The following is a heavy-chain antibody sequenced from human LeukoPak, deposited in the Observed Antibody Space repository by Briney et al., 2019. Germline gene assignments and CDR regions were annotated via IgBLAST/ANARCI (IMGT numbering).Heavy chain of an antibody. D-gene: IGHD4-17*01. CDR2: ITSDSRGI. Sequence: QPGGSLRLSCVASGFTYSHYGMNWVRQAPGKGLEWVSGITSDSRGIYYADSVKGRFTIYRDNSKNTLYLQMNSLRAEDTAVYYCARDNGDYADAFDIWGQGTMVTVSS. J-gene: IGHJ3*02. V-gene: IGHV3-23*01. CDR3: ARDNGDYADAFDI. CDR1: GFTYSHYG.